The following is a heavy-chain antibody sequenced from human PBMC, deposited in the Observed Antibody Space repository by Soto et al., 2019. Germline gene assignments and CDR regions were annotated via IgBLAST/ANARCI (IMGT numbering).Heavy chain of an antibody. CDR1: GGSFSGYY. J-gene: IGHJ4*02. CDR3: ARGGPRRYDYIWGSQIAYRFFDY. D-gene: IGHD3-16*01. V-gene: IGHV4-34*01. Sequence: SETLSLTCAVDGGSFSGYYWSWIRQPPGKGLEWIGEINHSGSTNYNPSLKSRVTISVDTSKNQFSLKLSSVTAADTAVYYCARGGPRRYDYIWGSQIAYRFFDYWGQGTLVTVSS. CDR2: INHSGST.